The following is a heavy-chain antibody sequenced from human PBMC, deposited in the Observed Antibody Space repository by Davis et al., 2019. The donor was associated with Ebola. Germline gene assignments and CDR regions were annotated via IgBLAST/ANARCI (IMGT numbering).Heavy chain of an antibody. Sequence: GGSLRLSCAASGFPFSVYFMDWVRQAPGKGLEWVSAISGSGGSTYYADSVKGRFTISRDNSKNTLYLQMNSLRAEDTAVYYCAKVAAAGLHFDYWGQGTLVTVSS. CDR1: GFPFSVYF. V-gene: IGHV3-23*01. CDR3: AKVAAAGLHFDY. CDR2: ISGSGGST. J-gene: IGHJ4*02. D-gene: IGHD6-13*01.